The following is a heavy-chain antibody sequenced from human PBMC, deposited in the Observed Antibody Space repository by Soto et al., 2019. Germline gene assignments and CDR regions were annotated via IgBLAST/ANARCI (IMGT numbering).Heavy chain of an antibody. CDR2: IYYSGST. Sequence: QMQPQESGPGLVKPSESLSLTCTVSGGSISSYYWSWIRQPPGKGLEWIGYIYYSGSTNYNPSLKSRVTISVDTSKTQCSLKLSSVTAADTAVYYCARVWGGAFDIWGQGTMVTVSS. CDR3: ARVWGGAFDI. V-gene: IGHV4-59*01. D-gene: IGHD3-10*01. CDR1: GGSISSYY. J-gene: IGHJ3*02.